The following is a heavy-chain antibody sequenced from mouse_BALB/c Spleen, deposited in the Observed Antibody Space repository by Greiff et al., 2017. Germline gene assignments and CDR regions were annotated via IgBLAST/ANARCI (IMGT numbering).Heavy chain of an antibody. Sequence: VQLQQSGAGLVKPGASVRLSCPASGFTFKDTYMHWVSQRPEQGLEWIGGIDPANGNTKYDPNSQGKATITAATSSNTAYLQLSSLTSEDTAVYYCARGGYCYDVNYAMDYWGQGTSVTVSS. J-gene: IGHJ4*01. V-gene: IGHV14-3*02. CDR2: IDPANGNT. CDR3: ARGGYCYDVNYAMDY. CDR1: GFTFKDTY. D-gene: IGHD2-12*01.